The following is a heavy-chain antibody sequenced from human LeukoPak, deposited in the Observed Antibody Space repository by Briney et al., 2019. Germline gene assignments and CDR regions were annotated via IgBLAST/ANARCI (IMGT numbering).Heavy chain of an antibody. J-gene: IGHJ4*02. CDR2: ISWNSGSI. Sequence: QSGRSLRLSCAASGFTFDDYAMHWVRQAPGKGLEWVSGISWNSGSIGYADSVKGRFTISRDNAKNSLYLQMNSLRAEDTALYYCAKDIGRDGYNIFDYWGQGTLVTVSS. CDR1: GFTFDDYA. D-gene: IGHD5-12*01. CDR3: AKDIGRDGYNIFDY. V-gene: IGHV3-9*01.